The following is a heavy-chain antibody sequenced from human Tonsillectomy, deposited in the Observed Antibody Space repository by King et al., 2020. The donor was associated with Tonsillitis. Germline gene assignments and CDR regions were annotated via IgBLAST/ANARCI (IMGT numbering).Heavy chain of an antibody. CDR1: GFIFDDYS. CDR2: IRWDGVST. J-gene: IGHJ4*02. CDR3: TKEADGSGSYYGA. Sequence: ELQLVESGGVVVQPGGSLRISCVASGFIFDDYSMHWVRQAPGKGLEWVSLIRWDGVSTYYADFVKGRFTISRDNSKNSLYLQMNSVRTEDTALYYCTKEADGSGSYYGAWGQGTLVTVSS. V-gene: IGHV3-43*01. D-gene: IGHD3-10*01.